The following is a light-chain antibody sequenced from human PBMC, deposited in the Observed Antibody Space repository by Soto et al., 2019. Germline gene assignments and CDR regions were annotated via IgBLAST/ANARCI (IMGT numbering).Light chain of an antibody. CDR3: QQYNNWPWT. J-gene: IGKJ1*01. V-gene: IGKV3-15*01. Sequence: EIVMTQSPVTLSVSPGERATLSCRASQSVSSNLAWYQHKPGQAPRLLIYGASTRATGIPARFSGSGSGTEFTLTISSLQSEDFAVYYSQQYNNWPWTFGQGTKVEIK. CDR2: GAS. CDR1: QSVSSN.